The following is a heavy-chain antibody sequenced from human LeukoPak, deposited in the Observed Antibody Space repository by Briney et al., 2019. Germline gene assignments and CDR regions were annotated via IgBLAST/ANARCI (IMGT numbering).Heavy chain of an antibody. CDR2: ISSSSSYI. CDR1: GFTLSSYN. J-gene: IGHJ4*02. Sequence: GGSLRLSCAASGFTLSSYNMNWVRQPPGKGLEGVSSISSSSSYIYYADSVKGRLTISRDNAKNSLYLHMNSLRAEDTAVYYCASDGSRDGYSPFDYWGQGTLVTVSS. V-gene: IGHV3-21*01. D-gene: IGHD5-24*01. CDR3: ASDGSRDGYSPFDY.